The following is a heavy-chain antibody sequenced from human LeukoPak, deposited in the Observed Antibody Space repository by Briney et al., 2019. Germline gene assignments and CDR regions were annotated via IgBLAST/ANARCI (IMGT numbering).Heavy chain of an antibody. CDR2: ISYDGSNK. CDR3: ARVDLWFGEFPRYYFDY. V-gene: IGHV3-30*03. D-gene: IGHD3-10*01. Sequence: GGSLRLSCAASGFTFSSRWMHWVRQAPGKGLEWVAVISYDGSNKYYADSVKGRFTISRDNSKNTLYLQMNSLRAEDTAVYYCARVDLWFGEFPRYYFDYWGQGTLVTVSS. J-gene: IGHJ4*02. CDR1: GFTFSSRW.